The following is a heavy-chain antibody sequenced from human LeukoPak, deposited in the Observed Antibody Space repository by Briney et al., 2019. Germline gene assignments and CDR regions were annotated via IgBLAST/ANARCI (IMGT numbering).Heavy chain of an antibody. CDR3: ARDLRFDWLPRHDAFDI. Sequence: GGSLGLSCAASGFTFSSYEMNWVRQAPGKGLEWVSYISSSGSTIYYADSVKGRFTISRDNAKNSLYLQMNSLRAEDTAVYYCARDLRFDWLPRHDAFDIWGQGTMVTVSS. J-gene: IGHJ3*02. V-gene: IGHV3-48*03. CDR1: GFTFSSYE. CDR2: ISSSGSTI. D-gene: IGHD3-9*01.